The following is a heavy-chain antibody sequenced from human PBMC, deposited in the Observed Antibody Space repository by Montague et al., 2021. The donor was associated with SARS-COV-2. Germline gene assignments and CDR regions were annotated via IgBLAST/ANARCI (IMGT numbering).Heavy chain of an antibody. CDR2: IYSSGNT. Sequence: SETLSLTCTVSGGSINYYYWHWLRQSPGKGLEWIGRIYSSGNTNSNPSLDSRVIMSVDSSQNQFSLKLNSVTAADTAVYYCSRGDHPTTASCYFFDSWGQGALVTVSS. CDR1: GGSINYYY. CDR3: SRGDHPTTASCYFFDS. V-gene: IGHV4-4*07. D-gene: IGHD2-2*01. J-gene: IGHJ4*02.